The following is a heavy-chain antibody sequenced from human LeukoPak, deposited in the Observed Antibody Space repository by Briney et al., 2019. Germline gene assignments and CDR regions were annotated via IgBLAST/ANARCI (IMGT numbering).Heavy chain of an antibody. V-gene: IGHV4-31*03. CDR3: ARGRRVFYYDSSGYYFVY. J-gene: IGHJ4*02. Sequence: SETLSLTCTVSGGSISSGGYYWSWIRQHPGKGLEWIGYIYYSGSTYYNPSLKSRVTISVDTSKNQFSLKLSSVTAADTAVYYCARGRRVFYYDSSGYYFVYWGQGTLVTVSS. CDR1: GGSISSGGYY. CDR2: IYYSGST. D-gene: IGHD3-22*01.